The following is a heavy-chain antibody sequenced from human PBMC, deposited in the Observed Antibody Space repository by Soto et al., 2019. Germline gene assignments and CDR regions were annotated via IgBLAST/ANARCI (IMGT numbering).Heavy chain of an antibody. CDR3: ADVGATKVRDAFDI. CDR1: GFTFSSYS. Sequence: EVQLVESGGGLVQPGGSLRLSCAASGFTFSSYSMNWVRQAPGKGLEWVSYISSSSSTIYYADSVKGRFTISRDNAKNSLYLQMNSLRDEYTAVYYCADVGATKVRDAFDIWGQGTMVTVSS. D-gene: IGHD1-26*01. V-gene: IGHV3-48*02. J-gene: IGHJ3*02. CDR2: ISSSSSTI.